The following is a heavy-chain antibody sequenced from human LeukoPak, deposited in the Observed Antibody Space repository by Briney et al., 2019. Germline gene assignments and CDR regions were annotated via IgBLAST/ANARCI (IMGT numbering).Heavy chain of an antibody. CDR2: IIPIFGTA. J-gene: IGHJ4*02. CDR1: GGTFSSYA. Sequence: GASVKVSCKASGGTFSSYAISWVRQARGQGLEWMGRIIPIFGTANYAQKFQGRVTITTDESTSTAYMELSSLRSEDTAVYYCARGPDHYDSSGYYIHWGQGTLVTVSS. D-gene: IGHD3-22*01. CDR3: ARGPDHYDSSGYYIH. V-gene: IGHV1-69*05.